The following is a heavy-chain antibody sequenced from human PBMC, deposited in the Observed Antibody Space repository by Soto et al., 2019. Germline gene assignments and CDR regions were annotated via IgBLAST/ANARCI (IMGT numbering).Heavy chain of an antibody. CDR2: ISGTASRT. Sequence: EVQLLESGGGLVLPGGSLRLSCAGSGFTPTTTPLSWVRQPPGKGLEWVTTISGTASRTYYVDSVKGRFFISRDNSKNTVTLQMNNLRAEDTAVYYWARDLFEAARRGEYAFDIWGQGTMVTVSS. CDR1: GFTPTTTP. V-gene: IGHV3-23*01. J-gene: IGHJ3*02. CDR3: ARDLFEAARRGEYAFDI. D-gene: IGHD3-16*01.